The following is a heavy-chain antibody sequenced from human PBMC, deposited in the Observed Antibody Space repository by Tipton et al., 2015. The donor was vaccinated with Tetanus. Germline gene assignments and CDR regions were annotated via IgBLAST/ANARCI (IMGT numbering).Heavy chain of an antibody. V-gene: IGHV3-23*01. J-gene: IGHJ5*02. CDR3: AKALGSSAWYGT. CDR2: INNSGGNK. D-gene: IGHD6-13*01. Sequence: SLRLSCAASGFPFSNYAMSWVRQAPGKGLEWVAGINNSGGNKYFADSVKGRFTISRDNSKNTVYLQMNSLRGEDTAVYYCAKALGSSAWYGTWGQGTLVTVSS. CDR1: GFPFSNYA.